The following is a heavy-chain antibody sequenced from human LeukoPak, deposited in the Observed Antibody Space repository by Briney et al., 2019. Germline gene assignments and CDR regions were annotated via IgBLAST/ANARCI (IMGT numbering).Heavy chain of an antibody. V-gene: IGHV4-31*03. CDR1: GGSISSGGYY. CDR3: ASKGIAVADLFDY. CDR2: IYYSGST. Sequence: SETLSLTCTVSGGSISSGGYYWSWIRQHPGRGLEWIGYIYYSGSTYYNPSLKSRVTISVDTSKNLFSLKLSSVTAADTAVYYCASKGIAVADLFDYWGQGTLVTVSS. J-gene: IGHJ4*02. D-gene: IGHD6-19*01.